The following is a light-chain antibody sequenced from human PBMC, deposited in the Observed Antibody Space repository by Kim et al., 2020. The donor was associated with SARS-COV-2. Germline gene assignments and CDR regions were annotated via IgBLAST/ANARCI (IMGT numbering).Light chain of an antibody. CDR2: KDS. CDR3: YSAADNNSG. CDR1: VLAKKY. Sequence: SYELTQPSSVSVSPGQTARITCSGDVLAKKYARWFQQKPGQAPVLVIYKDSERPSGIPERFSGSSSGTTVTLTISGAQVEDEADYYCYSAADNNSGFGGGTQLTVL. V-gene: IGLV3-27*01. J-gene: IGLJ3*02.